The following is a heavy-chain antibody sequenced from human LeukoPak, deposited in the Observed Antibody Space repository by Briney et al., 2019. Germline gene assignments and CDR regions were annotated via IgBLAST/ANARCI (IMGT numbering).Heavy chain of an antibody. J-gene: IGHJ3*02. CDR3: ARGASRQWLTLDAFDI. D-gene: IGHD6-19*01. V-gene: IGHV1-18*01. Sequence: ASVKVSCKASGYTFTSYGISWVRQAPGQGLEWMGWISAYNGNTNYAQKLQGRVTMTTDTSTSTAYMELSSLRSEDTAVYYCARGASRQWLTLDAFDIWGQGTMVTVSS. CDR1: GYTFTSYG. CDR2: ISAYNGNT.